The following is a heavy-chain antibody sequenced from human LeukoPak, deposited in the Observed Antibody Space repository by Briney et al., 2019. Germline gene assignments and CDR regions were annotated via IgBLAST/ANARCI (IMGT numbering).Heavy chain of an antibody. Sequence: PSETLSLTCTVSGGSISGSSYYWGWIRQPPGKGLEWIGSIYYSGSTYYNPSLKSRVTISADTSKNQFSLKLSPVTAADTAVYYCARDAPGIAAAGVYWGQGTLVTVSS. CDR3: ARDAPGIAAAGVY. CDR1: GGSISGSSYY. J-gene: IGHJ4*02. CDR2: IYYSGST. V-gene: IGHV4-39*07. D-gene: IGHD6-13*01.